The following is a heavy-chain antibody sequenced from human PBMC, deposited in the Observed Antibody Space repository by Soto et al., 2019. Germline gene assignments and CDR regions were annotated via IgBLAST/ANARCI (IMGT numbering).Heavy chain of an antibody. CDR1: GYIFSTYG. CDR2: ISPHNVNT. CDR3: ARVPGTMAAFDY. J-gene: IGHJ4*02. Sequence: ASVKVSCKTSGYIFSTYGVNWVRQAPGQGLEWMGWISPHNVNTKFAQKLQGRVSMTTDTSTSTAYMELRSLRADDTAVYFCARVPGTMAAFDYWGQGTQVTVSS. D-gene: IGHD3-10*01. V-gene: IGHV1-18*01.